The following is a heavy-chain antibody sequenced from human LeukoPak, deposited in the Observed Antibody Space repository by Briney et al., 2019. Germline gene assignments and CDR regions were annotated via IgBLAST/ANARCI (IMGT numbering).Heavy chain of an antibody. J-gene: IGHJ4*02. CDR3: ARGGRGTTGPRNGPFDY. CDR1: GYTFTGYY. CDR2: INPNSGGT. V-gene: IGHV1-2*02. Sequence: GASVKVSCKASGYTFTGYYMHWVRQAPGQGLEWMGWINPNSGGTNYAQKFQGRVTMTRDTSISTAYMGLSRLRSDDTAVYYCARGGRGTTGPRNGPFDYWGQGTLVTVSS. D-gene: IGHD1-1*01.